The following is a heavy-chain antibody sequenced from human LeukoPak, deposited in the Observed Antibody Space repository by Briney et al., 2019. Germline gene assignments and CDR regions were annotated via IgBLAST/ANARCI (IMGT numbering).Heavy chain of an antibody. CDR2: ISSSGRTT. V-gene: IGHV3-48*03. Sequence: PGGSLRLSCAASGFTFSSFEMNWVRQAPGKGLAWISYISSSGRTTHYADSVKGRFTISRDNAKNSLYLQMNSLRAEDTAVYYCARDLFPPNPFDYWGQGTLVTVSS. CDR1: GFTFSSFE. D-gene: IGHD1-14*01. J-gene: IGHJ4*02. CDR3: ARDLFPPNPFDY.